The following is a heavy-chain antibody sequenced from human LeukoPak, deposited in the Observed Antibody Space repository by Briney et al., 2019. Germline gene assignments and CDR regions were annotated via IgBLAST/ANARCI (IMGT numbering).Heavy chain of an antibody. D-gene: IGHD1-7*01. Sequence: SVKVSCKASGGTFSSSAISWVRQAPGQGLEWMGGIIPIFGTANYAQKFQGRVTITTDESTSTAYMELSSLRSEDTAVYYCARERNYVRAFDIWGQGTMVTVSS. CDR3: ARERNYVRAFDI. CDR1: GGTFSSSA. J-gene: IGHJ3*02. V-gene: IGHV1-69*05. CDR2: IIPIFGTA.